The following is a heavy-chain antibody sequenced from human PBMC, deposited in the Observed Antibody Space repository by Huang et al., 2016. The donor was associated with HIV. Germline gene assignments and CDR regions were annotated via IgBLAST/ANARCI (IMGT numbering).Heavy chain of an antibody. CDR1: GFTFRDHP. CDR3: ARDTTTVAGLDF. CDR2: ISFDGRNK. J-gene: IGHJ4*02. V-gene: IGHV3-30*14. Sequence: QVQLVESGGGVVQPGRSLRLSCAVSGFTFRDHPMHWVRQAAGKGLVWVAVISFDGRNKFYADFVRGRFTISRDNSKNILYLQLNSLTPADTSIYYCARDTTTVAGLDFWGQGALVTVSS. D-gene: IGHD6-19*01.